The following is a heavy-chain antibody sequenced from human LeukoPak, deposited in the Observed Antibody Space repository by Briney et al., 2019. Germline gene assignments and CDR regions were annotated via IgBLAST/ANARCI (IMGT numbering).Heavy chain of an antibody. CDR1: GGSISSYY. Sequence: SETLSLTCTVSGGSISSYYWSWIRQPPGKGLEWIGYIYYSGSTNYNPSLKSRVTISVDTSKNQFSLKLSSVTAADTAVYYCARQPYSSSWYRFYGMDVWGQGTTVTVSS. J-gene: IGHJ6*02. D-gene: IGHD6-13*01. V-gene: IGHV4-59*08. CDR2: IYYSGST. CDR3: ARQPYSSSWYRFYGMDV.